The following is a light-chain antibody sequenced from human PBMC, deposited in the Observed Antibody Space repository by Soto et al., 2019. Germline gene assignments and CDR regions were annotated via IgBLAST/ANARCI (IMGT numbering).Light chain of an antibody. V-gene: IGKV1-5*01. CDR2: DAS. CDR3: QQYKSYSPIT. J-gene: IGKJ5*01. CDR1: QSILTW. Sequence: DIQITQSPSTLSASVVDRVTITCLASQSILTWLAWYQQKPGKAPKLLIYDASNLQSGVPSRFSGSVSGTEFTLTISSLQPDDFATYYCQQYKSYSPITCGQGTRREIK.